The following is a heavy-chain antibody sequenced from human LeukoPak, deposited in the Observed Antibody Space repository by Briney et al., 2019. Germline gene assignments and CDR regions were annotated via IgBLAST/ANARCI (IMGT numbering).Heavy chain of an antibody. CDR1: GASTSSGNYV. CDR3: ARTGGFDRI. CDR2: IYSSGTT. Sequence: SETLSLTCSVSGASTSSGNYVWNWIRQPAGKGLEWIVQIYSSGTTNYNPSLKSRLTISVNTSKNQFSLNLSSVTAADTAMYYCARTGGFDRIWGQGTRVTVSS. V-gene: IGHV4-61*09. J-gene: IGHJ4*02. D-gene: IGHD5-12*01.